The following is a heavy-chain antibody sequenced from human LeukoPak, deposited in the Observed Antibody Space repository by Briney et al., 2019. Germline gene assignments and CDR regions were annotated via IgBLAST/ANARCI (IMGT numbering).Heavy chain of an antibody. V-gene: IGHV3-74*01. D-gene: IGHD3-10*01. Sequence: GGSLRLSCAASGFTFTNYWMHWVRQAPGKGLVWVSRISTDGSSRHYADSVKGRFTISRDNAKNTLYLQMNSLRAEDTAVYYCAKGDYYGSGSYPIDYWGQGTLVTVSS. CDR2: ISTDGSSR. CDR1: GFTFTNYW. CDR3: AKGDYYGSGSYPIDY. J-gene: IGHJ4*02.